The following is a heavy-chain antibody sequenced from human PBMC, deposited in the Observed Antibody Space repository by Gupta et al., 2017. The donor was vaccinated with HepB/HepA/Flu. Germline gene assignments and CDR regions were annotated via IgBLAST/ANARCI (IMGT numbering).Heavy chain of an antibody. V-gene: IGHV3-23*01. D-gene: IGHD2-21*02. CDR2: VSGRGGSA. CDR3: AKVVVVTAILDACDI. CDR1: GFTFIRYA. J-gene: IGHJ3*02. Sequence: EVHLLESGGGLVQPGASLRLSCAASGFTFIRYAMSWVRQAPGRGLEWSPSVSGRGGSAYYADAVKGRFTISRDNHKNTMYLHMNSLRAEDTAVYYCAKVVVVTAILDACDIWGQGTMVTVSS.